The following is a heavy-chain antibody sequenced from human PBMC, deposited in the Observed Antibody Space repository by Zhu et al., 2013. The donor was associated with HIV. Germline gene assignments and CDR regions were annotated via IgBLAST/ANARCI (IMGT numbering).Heavy chain of an antibody. CDR1: GYTFTSYD. CDR2: MNPNSGNT. CDR3: ARQPDYYDSSGYYYVHDY. J-gene: IGHJ4*02. Sequence: QVQLVQSGAEVKKPGASVKVSCKASGYTFTSYDINWVRQATGQGLEWMGWMNPNSGNTGYAQKFQGRVTMTRNTSISTAYMELSSLRSEDTAVYYCARQPDYYDSSGYYYVHDYWGRGNPRSPSPQ. D-gene: IGHD3-22*01. V-gene: IGHV1-8*01.